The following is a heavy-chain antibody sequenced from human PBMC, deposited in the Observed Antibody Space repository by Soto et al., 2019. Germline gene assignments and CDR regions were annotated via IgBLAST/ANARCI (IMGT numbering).Heavy chain of an antibody. D-gene: IGHD4-17*01. CDR2: IWYDGSNK. J-gene: IGHJ6*02. CDR3: ARDDYGGSRPSYYYGMDV. Sequence: QVQLVESGGGVVQPGRSLRLSCAASGFTFSSYGMHWVRQAPGKGLEWVAVIWYDGSNKYYADSVKGRFTISRDNSKNTLYLQMNSLRAEDTAVYYCARDDYGGSRPSYYYGMDVWGQGTTVTVSS. V-gene: IGHV3-33*01. CDR1: GFTFSSYG.